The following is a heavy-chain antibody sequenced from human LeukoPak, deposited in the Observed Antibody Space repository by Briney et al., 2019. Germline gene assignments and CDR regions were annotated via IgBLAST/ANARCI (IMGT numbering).Heavy chain of an antibody. CDR2: ISSSISTK. CDR3: ARDQYSGHWFYAFDI. J-gene: IGHJ3*02. Sequence: GGSLRLSCAASGFTFSSYSMNWVRQAPGKGLEWVSYISSSISTKYYADSVKDRFTISRDNAKNSLYLQMNSLRDEDTAVYYCARDQYSGHWFYAFDIWGQGTMVTVSS. V-gene: IGHV3-48*02. CDR1: GFTFSSYS. D-gene: IGHD6-19*01.